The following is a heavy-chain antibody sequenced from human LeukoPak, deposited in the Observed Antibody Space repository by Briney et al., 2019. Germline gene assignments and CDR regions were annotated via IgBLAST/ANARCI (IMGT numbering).Heavy chain of an antibody. CDR3: ARGNDY. J-gene: IGHJ4*02. V-gene: IGHV4-59*08. Sequence: SETLSLTCTASGGSISPYYWSWIRQPPGKGLEWIGYIYYSGSTNYNPSLKSRVTISVDTSKNQVSLKLSSVTAADTAVYYCARGNDYWGQGTLVTVSS. CDR2: IYYSGST. CDR1: GGSISPYY.